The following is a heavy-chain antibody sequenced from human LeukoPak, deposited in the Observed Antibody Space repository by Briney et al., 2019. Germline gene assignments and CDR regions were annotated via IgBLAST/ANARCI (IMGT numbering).Heavy chain of an antibody. D-gene: IGHD1-26*01. J-gene: IGHJ4*02. Sequence: SGGSLRLSCAASGFTVSSNYMSWVRQAPGKGLEWVSVIYSGGSTYYADSVKGRFTISRDNSKNTLYLQMNSLRAEDTAVYYCAKDGEYSGSYRCYFDYWGQGTLVTVSS. CDR2: IYSGGST. CDR1: GFTVSSNY. V-gene: IGHV3-66*01. CDR3: AKDGEYSGSYRCYFDY.